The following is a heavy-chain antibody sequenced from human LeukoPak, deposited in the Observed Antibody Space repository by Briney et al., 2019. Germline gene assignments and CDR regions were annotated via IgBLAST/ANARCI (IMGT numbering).Heavy chain of an antibody. V-gene: IGHV4-31*03. CDR3: ARAHLGYCRSTTCYMSWFDP. CDR1: GGSISSGTYY. CDR2: IYHSGTS. Sequence: SQTLSLTCTVSGGSISSGTYYWSWIRQHPGKGLEWIGYIYHSGTSFYNQSLKSRVTISVDTSKTQFSLKLSSVTAADTAVYYCARAHLGYCRSTTCYMSWFDPWGQGTLVTVSS. J-gene: IGHJ5*02. D-gene: IGHD2-2*02.